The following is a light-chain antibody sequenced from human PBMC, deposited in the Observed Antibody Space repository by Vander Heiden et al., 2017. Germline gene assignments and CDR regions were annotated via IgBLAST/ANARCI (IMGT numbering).Light chain of an antibody. CDR3: SSYTSSSTLV. Sequence: QSALTQPCSVSGSPGQSIALSCTGTSSDVGGYNSVSWYQQHPGKAPKLVIYDVTYRPSGVSNRFSGSKSGNTASLTISGLQNEDEADYYCSSYTSSSTLVFGTGTKVTVL. CDR1: SSDVGGYNS. CDR2: DVT. V-gene: IGLV2-14*03. J-gene: IGLJ1*01.